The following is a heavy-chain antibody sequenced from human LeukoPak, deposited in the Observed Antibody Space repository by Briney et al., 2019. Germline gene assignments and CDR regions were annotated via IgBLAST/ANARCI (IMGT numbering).Heavy chain of an antibody. D-gene: IGHD3-9*01. V-gene: IGHV1-2*02. CDR2: INPNTGGT. Sequence: GASVQVSCQASGYTFTGYFMHWVRQAPGQGLAWMGWINPNTGGTKYAQKFQGRVTMTRDTSIGTAYMELSTVTSDDTAVYFCARVHATGYFSLDLGYWGQGTLVTVSS. J-gene: IGHJ4*02. CDR3: ARVHATGYFSLDLGY. CDR1: GYTFTGYF.